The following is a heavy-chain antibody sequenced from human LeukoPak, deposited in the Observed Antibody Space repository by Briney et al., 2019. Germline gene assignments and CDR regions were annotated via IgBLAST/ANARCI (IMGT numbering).Heavy chain of an antibody. D-gene: IGHD6-19*01. J-gene: IGHJ6*02. Sequence: GGSLRLSCAASGFTFSNYDMHWVRQATGKDLERVSGIGTAGDTHYSDSVKGRFTISRDNAKNSLYLQMNSLRAEDTAVYYCARKGNSGWYHITHYYYGMDVWGQGTTVTVSS. CDR2: IGTAGDT. CDR1: GFTFSNYD. CDR3: ARKGNSGWYHITHYYYGMDV. V-gene: IGHV3-13*01.